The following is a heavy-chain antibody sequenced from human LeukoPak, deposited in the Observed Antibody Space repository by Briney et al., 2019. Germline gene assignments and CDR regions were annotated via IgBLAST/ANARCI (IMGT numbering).Heavy chain of an antibody. J-gene: IGHJ4*02. D-gene: IGHD5-12*01. V-gene: IGHV3-30*18. CDR1: GFTLSSYG. Sequence: GGSLGLSCAASGFTLSSYGMHWVRQAPGKGLEWVAVISYDGSNKYYADSVKGRFTISRDNSKNTLYLQMNSLRAEDTAVYYCAKDRGWLRLFDYWGQGTLVTVSS. CDR2: ISYDGSNK. CDR3: AKDRGWLRLFDY.